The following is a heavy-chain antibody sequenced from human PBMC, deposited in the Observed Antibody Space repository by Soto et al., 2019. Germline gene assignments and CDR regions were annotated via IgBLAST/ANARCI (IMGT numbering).Heavy chain of an antibody. Sequence: ASVKVSCKASGYTFTSYVITWVRQAPGQGLEWMGWISVHNGKTKCAQKLQGRVTLTRDTSTTTAYMDLTSLTSDDTAVYFRARVTAAPXMFYLDYWGQGALVTVSS. J-gene: IGHJ4*02. V-gene: IGHV1-18*04. D-gene: IGHD6-13*01. CDR2: ISVHNGKT. CDR1: GYTFTSYV. CDR3: ARVTAAPXMFYLDY.